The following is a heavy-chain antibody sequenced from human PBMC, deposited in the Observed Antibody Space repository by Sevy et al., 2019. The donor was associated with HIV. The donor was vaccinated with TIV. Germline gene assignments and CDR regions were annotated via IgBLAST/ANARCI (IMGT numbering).Heavy chain of an antibody. CDR1: GFAFTNYY. Sequence: GGSLRLSCTASGFAFTNYYAMHWVRQAPGKGLEWVANIKQDGSEKYYVDFLKGRFTISRDNAKNSLYLQMNSLRAEDTAVYYCARLCTGFIYYYYYGMDVWGQGTTVTVSS. D-gene: IGHD2-2*01. J-gene: IGHJ6*02. V-gene: IGHV3-7*01. CDR3: ARLCTGFIYYYYYGMDV. CDR2: IKQDGSEK.